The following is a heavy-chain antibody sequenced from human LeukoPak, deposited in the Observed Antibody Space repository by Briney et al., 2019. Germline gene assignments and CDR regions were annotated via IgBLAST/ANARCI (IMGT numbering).Heavy chain of an antibody. CDR2: IYYSGST. CDR3: AKSGGIMITFGGVIGVFDS. D-gene: IGHD3-16*02. V-gene: IGHV4-31*03. J-gene: IGHJ4*02. CDR1: GGSISSGGYY. Sequence: SETLSLTCTVSGGSISSGGYYWSWIRQHPGKGLEWIGYIYYSGSTYYNPSLKSRVTISVDTSKNQFSLKLSSVTAPDTAVYYCAKSGGIMITFGGVIGVFDSWGRGTLVTVSS.